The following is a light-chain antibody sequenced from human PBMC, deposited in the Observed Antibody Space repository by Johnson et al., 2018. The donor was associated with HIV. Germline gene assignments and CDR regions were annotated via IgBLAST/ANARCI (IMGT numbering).Light chain of an antibody. CDR2: ENN. J-gene: IGLJ1*01. CDR3: STWSGSLN. V-gene: IGLV1-51*02. Sequence: QSVLTQPPSVSAAPGQKVTISCSGSSSNIGNNYVSWYQQLPGTAPKLLIYENNKRPSGIPDRFSGAKSGTSATLAITGLQTGDEADYFCSTWSGSLNFGTGSRVTVL. CDR1: SSNIGNNY.